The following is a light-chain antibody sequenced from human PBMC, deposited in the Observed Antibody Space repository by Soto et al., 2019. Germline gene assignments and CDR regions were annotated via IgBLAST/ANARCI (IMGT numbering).Light chain of an antibody. CDR3: QQYNNWPPIT. CDR2: GAS. Sequence: EIVMTQSPATLSVSPGERATLSCRASQSVSSNLAWYQQKPGQAPRLLIYGASTRATGIPASFSGSGSATEFTLTISSLQSQDLAAYYCQQYNNWPPITFGQGTRLEIK. CDR1: QSVSSN. J-gene: IGKJ5*01. V-gene: IGKV3-15*01.